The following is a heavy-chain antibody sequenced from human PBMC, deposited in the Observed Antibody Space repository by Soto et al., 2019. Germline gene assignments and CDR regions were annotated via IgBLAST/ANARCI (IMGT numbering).Heavy chain of an antibody. Sequence: ASVKVSCKASGYTFTSYDINWVRQATGQGLEWMGWMNPNSGNTGYAQKFQGRVTMTRNTSISTAYMELSSLRSEDTAVYYCARFVVVVPAAHTYNWFDPWGQGTLVTVSS. J-gene: IGHJ5*02. CDR1: GYTFTSYD. V-gene: IGHV1-8*01. CDR2: MNPNSGNT. D-gene: IGHD2-2*01. CDR3: ARFVVVVPAAHTYNWFDP.